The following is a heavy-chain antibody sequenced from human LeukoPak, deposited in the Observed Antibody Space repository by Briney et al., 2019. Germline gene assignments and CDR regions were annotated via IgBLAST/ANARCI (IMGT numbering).Heavy chain of an antibody. CDR1: GFTFSSYA. CDR3: ASYCSSTSCYYYYYYGMDV. CDR2: ISGSGGST. V-gene: IGHV3-23*01. Sequence: GGSLRLSCAASGFTFSSYAMSWVRQAPGKGLEWVSAISGSGGSTYYADSVKGRFTISRDNSKNTLYLQMNSLRAEDTAVYYCASYCSSTSCYYYYYYGMDVWGQGTTVTVSS. D-gene: IGHD2-2*01. J-gene: IGHJ6*02.